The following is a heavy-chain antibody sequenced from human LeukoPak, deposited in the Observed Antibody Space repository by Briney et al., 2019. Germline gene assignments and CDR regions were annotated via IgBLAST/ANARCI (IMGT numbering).Heavy chain of an antibody. V-gene: IGHV1-8*01. J-gene: IGHJ3*02. Sequence: GASVKVSCKASGYTFTSYDINWVRQATGQGLEWMGWMNPNSGNTGYAQKFQGRVTMTRNTSISTAYMELSSLRSEDTAVYYCASGAGPERDCQWLVYAFDIWGQGTMVTVSS. CDR2: MNPNSGNT. CDR1: GYTFTSYD. D-gene: IGHD6-19*01. CDR3: ASGAGPERDCQWLVYAFDI.